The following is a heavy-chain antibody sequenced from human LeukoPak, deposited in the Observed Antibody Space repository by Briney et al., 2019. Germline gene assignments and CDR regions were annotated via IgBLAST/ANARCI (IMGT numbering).Heavy chain of an antibody. CDR3: ARGRYGGYFDC. CDR1: GGSISSYY. Sequence: SETLSLTCTVSGGSISSYYWSWIRRPPGKGLEWIGYIYYSGSTNYNPSLKSRVTISVDTSKIQFSLMLSPVTAADTAVYYCARGRYGGYFDCWGQGTLVTVSS. V-gene: IGHV4-59*01. CDR2: IYYSGST. D-gene: IGHD4-23*01. J-gene: IGHJ4*02.